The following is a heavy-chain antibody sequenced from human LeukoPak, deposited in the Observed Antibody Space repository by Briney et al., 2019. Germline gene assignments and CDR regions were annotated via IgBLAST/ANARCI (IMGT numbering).Heavy chain of an antibody. Sequence: GGSLRLSCAASGFTFSNYAMNWVRQAPGKGLEWVSGISGSGSSTYYADSVKGRFTISRDISKNTLFLQMNSLTVEDTAVYYCTKSGSAWAFFQDWGLGTLVTVSS. V-gene: IGHV3-23*01. CDR3: TKSGSAWAFFQD. CDR2: ISGSGSST. D-gene: IGHD6-19*01. CDR1: GFTFSNYA. J-gene: IGHJ1*01.